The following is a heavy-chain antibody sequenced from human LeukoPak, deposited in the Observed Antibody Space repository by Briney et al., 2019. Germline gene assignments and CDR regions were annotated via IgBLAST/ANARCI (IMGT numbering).Heavy chain of an antibody. J-gene: IGHJ6*03. CDR3: ARVTFGATTNNYYFYHMDV. CDR1: GFTFSSYS. CDR2: IISSGAYI. Sequence: GGSLRLSCAASGFTFSSYSMTWVRQAPGKGLEWVSSIISSGAYIYYADSVKDRFTISGDNAKNSLYLQMSSLRAEDTAVYYCARVTFGATTNNYYFYHMDVWGKGTSVTVSS. V-gene: IGHV3-21*01. D-gene: IGHD5-24*01.